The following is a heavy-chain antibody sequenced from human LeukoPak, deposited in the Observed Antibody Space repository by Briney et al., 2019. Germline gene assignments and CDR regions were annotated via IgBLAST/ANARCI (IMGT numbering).Heavy chain of an antibody. CDR1: GFTFSSYW. Sequence: GGSLRLSCAASGFTFSSYWMSWVRQAPGKGLEWVANIKQDGSEKYYVDFVKGRFTISRDNAKNSLYLQMNSLRAEDTAVYYCARDRGYYPYYYYGMDVWGQGTTVTVSS. CDR2: IKQDGSEK. V-gene: IGHV3-7*01. D-gene: IGHD1-26*01. J-gene: IGHJ6*02. CDR3: ARDRGYYPYYYYGMDV.